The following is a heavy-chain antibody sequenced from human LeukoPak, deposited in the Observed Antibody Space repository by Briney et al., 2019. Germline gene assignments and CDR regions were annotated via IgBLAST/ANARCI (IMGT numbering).Heavy chain of an antibody. CDR1: GYTFTSYY. Sequence: ASVKVSCKASGYTFTSYYMHWVRQAPGQGLEWMGIINPSGGSTSYAQKFQGRVTMTRDTSTSTVYMELSSLRSEDTAVYYCARTHYDILTGEANWFDPWGQGTLVTVSS. CDR2: INPSGGST. CDR3: ARTHYDILTGEANWFDP. D-gene: IGHD3-9*01. V-gene: IGHV1-46*01. J-gene: IGHJ5*02.